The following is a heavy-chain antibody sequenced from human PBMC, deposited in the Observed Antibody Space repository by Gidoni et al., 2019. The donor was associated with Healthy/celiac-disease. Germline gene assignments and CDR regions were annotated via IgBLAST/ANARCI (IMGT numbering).Heavy chain of an antibody. CDR2: IYYSGST. D-gene: IGHD6-19*01. Sequence: QVQLQASGPGLVKPSETLSLTCTVSGGSISSYYWSWIRQPPGKGLEWIGYIYYSGSTNYNPSLKSRVTISVDTSKNQFSLKLSSVTAADTAVYYCAGGIAVAGCDYWGQGTLVTVSS. J-gene: IGHJ4*02. CDR3: AGGIAVAGCDY. CDR1: GGSISSYY. V-gene: IGHV4-59*01.